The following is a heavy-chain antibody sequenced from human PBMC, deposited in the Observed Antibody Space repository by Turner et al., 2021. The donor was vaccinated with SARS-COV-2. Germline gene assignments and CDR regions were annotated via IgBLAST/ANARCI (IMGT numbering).Heavy chain of an antibody. V-gene: IGHV3-48*03. Sequence: EVQLVESGGGLVQPGGSLSLSCAASGFTFSSYEMNWVPQAPGKGLEWVSYIGSRGRTIYYADSVKGRFTISRDNAKNSLYLQMNSLRAEDTAVYYCARVARGNSGWYYFDYWGQGTLVTVSS. CDR2: IGSRGRTI. CDR3: ARVARGNSGWYYFDY. J-gene: IGHJ4*02. D-gene: IGHD6-19*01. CDR1: GFTFSSYE.